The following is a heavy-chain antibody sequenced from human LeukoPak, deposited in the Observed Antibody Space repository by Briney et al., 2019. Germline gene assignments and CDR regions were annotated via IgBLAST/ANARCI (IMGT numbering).Heavy chain of an antibody. CDR2: ISSSSSTI. CDR3: ARDQAVAEYYGMDV. J-gene: IGHJ6*02. Sequence: PGGSLRLSCAASGFTFSSYSMNWVRQAPGKGLEWVSYISSSSSTIYYADSVKGRFTISRDNAKNSLYLQMNSLRAEDTAVYYCARDQAVAEYYGMDVWGQGTTVTVSS. V-gene: IGHV3-48*04. CDR1: GFTFSSYS. D-gene: IGHD6-19*01.